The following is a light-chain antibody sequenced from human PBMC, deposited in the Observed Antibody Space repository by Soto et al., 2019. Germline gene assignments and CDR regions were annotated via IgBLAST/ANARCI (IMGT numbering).Light chain of an antibody. V-gene: IGLV1-44*01. CDR1: SSNLGPDT. CDR3: AAWDDRLYGWV. J-gene: IGLJ3*02. CDR2: SNN. Sequence: QSVLTQPPSASGTPGQRITISCSGSSSNLGPDTLSWYQQLPGTAPKLLIYSNNQRPSGVPDRFSGSKSGTSAPLAISGLQSGDEADYYCAAWDDRLYGWVFGGGTQLTVL.